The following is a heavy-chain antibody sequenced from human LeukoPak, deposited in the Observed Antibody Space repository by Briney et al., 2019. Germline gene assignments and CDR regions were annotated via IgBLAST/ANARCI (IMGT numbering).Heavy chain of an antibody. CDR3: ARVYYSSSYDYWYFDL. V-gene: IGHV1-46*01. Sequence: GASVKVSCKASGYTFTSYFMHWMRQAPGQGPEWMGIINPRGGSTDYSQKFQDRLTMTSDTSTSTAYMELRSLRSDDTAVYYCARVYYSSSYDYWYFDLWGRGTLVTVSS. D-gene: IGHD6-13*01. J-gene: IGHJ2*01. CDR2: INPRGGST. CDR1: GYTFTSYF.